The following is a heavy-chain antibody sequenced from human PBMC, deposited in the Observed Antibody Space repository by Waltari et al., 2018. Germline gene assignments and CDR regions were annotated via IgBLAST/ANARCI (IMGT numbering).Heavy chain of an antibody. CDR1: GFTFSSYA. CDR2: ISGSGGST. D-gene: IGHD6-19*01. V-gene: IGHV3-23*01. CDR3: AKDRAVAGTYFDY. Sequence: EVQLLESGGGLVQPGGSLRLSCAASGFTFSSYAMSWVRQSPGKGLEWVSAISGSGGSTDYADSVKGRFTISRDNSKNTLYLQMNSLRAEDTAVYYCAKDRAVAGTYFDYWGQGTLVTVSS. J-gene: IGHJ4*02.